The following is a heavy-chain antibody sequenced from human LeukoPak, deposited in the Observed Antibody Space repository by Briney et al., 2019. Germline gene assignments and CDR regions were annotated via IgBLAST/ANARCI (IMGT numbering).Heavy chain of an antibody. V-gene: IGHV1-8*01. CDR3: AIRTHVDIVSTLGERVKRGLDY. CDR1: GYTFTSYD. CDR2: MNPNSGNT. Sequence: ASVKVSCKASGYTFTSYDINWVRQATGQGPEWMGWMNPNSGNTGYAQSFQGRVTLTRNASISTAYMELSSLRSDDTAVYYCAIRTHVDIVSTLGERVKRGLDYWGQGTLLTVSS. J-gene: IGHJ4*02. D-gene: IGHD5/OR15-5a*01.